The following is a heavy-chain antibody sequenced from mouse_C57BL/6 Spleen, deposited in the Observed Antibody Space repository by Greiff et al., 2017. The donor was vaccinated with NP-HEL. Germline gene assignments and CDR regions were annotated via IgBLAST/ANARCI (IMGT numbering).Heavy chain of an antibody. D-gene: IGHD1-1*01. V-gene: IGHV1-76*01. CDR1: GYTFTDYY. CDR3: ARCPITTVVDDYAMDY. Sequence: QVQLQQSGAELVRPGASVKLSCKASGYTFTDYYINWVKQRPGQGLEWIARIYPGSGNTYYNEKFKGKATLTAEKSSSTAYMQLSSLTSEDSAVYFCARCPITTVVDDYAMDYWGQGTSVTVSS. J-gene: IGHJ4*01. CDR2: IYPGSGNT.